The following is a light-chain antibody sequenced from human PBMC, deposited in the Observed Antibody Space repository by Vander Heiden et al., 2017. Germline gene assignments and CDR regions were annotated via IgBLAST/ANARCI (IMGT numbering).Light chain of an antibody. CDR3: SSYTSSSLV. V-gene: IGLV2-14*03. CDR1: SSDVGGYNY. Sequence: QSALTPPASVSGSPGQSITISCTGTSSDVGGYNYVSWYQQHPGKAPKLMIYDVSNRPSGVSNRFSGSKSGNTASLTISGLQAEDEADYYCSSYTSSSLVFGTGTKVTVL. CDR2: DVS. J-gene: IGLJ1*01.